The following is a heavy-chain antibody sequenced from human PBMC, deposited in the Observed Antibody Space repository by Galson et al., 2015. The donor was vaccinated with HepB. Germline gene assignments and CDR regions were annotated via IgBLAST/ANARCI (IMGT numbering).Heavy chain of an antibody. CDR3: ARVRDDASGHDY. CDR2: ISVYNGDT. J-gene: IGHJ4*02. CDR1: GYSFSSYG. D-gene: IGHD3-22*01. V-gene: IGHV1-18*01. Sequence: SVKVSCKASGYSFSSYGITWVRQAPGRGLEWMGWISVYNGDTNYGEKVRDRVTMTTDTSTSTAYMELRSLRSDDTAVYYCARVRDDASGHDYWGQGTLVTVSS.